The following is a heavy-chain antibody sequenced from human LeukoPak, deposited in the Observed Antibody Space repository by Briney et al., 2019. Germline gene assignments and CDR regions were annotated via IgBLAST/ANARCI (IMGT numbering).Heavy chain of an antibody. V-gene: IGHV3-23*01. D-gene: IGHD3-22*01. CDR3: AKDITYYYDSSGYYYVPKAFDI. J-gene: IGHJ3*02. CDR1: GFSFTNYA. CDR2: LSGGGTT. Sequence: GGSLSLSCAASGFSFTNYAMNWVRQPPGKGLEGVSSLSGGGTTYYADSVKGRFTISRDISNNTLYLQMNSLRAEDTALYYCAKDITYYYDSSGYYYVPKAFDIWGQGTMVTVSS.